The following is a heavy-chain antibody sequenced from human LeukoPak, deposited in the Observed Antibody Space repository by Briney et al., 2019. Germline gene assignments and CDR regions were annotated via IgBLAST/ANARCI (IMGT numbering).Heavy chain of an antibody. CDR1: GFTFSSYA. J-gene: IGHJ4*02. CDR3: ARDGQGGKGGLFDY. CDR2: ISYDGSNK. Sequence: PGRSLRLSCAASGFTFSSYAMHRVRQAPGKGLEWVAVISYDGSNKYYADSVKGRFTISRDKSKNTLYLQMNSLRAEDTAVYYCARDGQGGKGGLFDYWGQGTLVTVSS. V-gene: IGHV3-30-3*01. D-gene: IGHD4-23*01.